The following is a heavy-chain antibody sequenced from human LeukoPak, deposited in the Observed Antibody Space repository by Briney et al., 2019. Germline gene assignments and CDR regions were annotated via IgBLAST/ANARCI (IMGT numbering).Heavy chain of an antibody. J-gene: IGHJ3*02. CDR1: GGSFSGYY. CDR2: INHSGST. Sequence: PSETLSLTCAVYGGSFSGYYWSWIRQPPGKGLEWIGEINHSGSTNYNPSLKSRVTISVDTSKNQFSLKLSSVTAADTAVYYCARTLTGDGAFDIWGQGTMVTVSS. D-gene: IGHD7-27*01. V-gene: IGHV4-34*01. CDR3: ARTLTGDGAFDI.